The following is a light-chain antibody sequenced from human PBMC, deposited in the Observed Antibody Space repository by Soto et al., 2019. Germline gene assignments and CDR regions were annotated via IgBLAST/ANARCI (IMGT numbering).Light chain of an antibody. CDR3: MQTIQLSWT. CDR2: ELS. CDR1: QSLQHSDGKTY. V-gene: IGKV2D-29*01. J-gene: IGKJ1*01. Sequence: DIVMTPTPLSLSLTPGQPDSISCKSSQSLQHSDGKTYLYWYLPKPGQPPKLLIYELSNRLSGVPDRFSGRGSVTYFTQKIRRVEAEDVCVYYCMQTIQLSWTCRQGPKVEIK.